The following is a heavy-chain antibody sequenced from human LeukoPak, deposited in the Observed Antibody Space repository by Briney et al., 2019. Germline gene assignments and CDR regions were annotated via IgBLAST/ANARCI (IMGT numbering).Heavy chain of an antibody. CDR2: ISRHSSDI. Sequence: GGSLRLSCAASGFTFSTYAMNWVRQAPGMGLEWVSSISRHSSDIFYADSVRGRFTVSRDNAKNSLYLQMNSLRAEDTAVYYCARDPYYYDSSVYYVEGFDYWG. D-gene: IGHD3-22*01. J-gene: IGHJ4*01. CDR1: GFTFSTYA. CDR3: ARDPYYYDSSVYYVEGFDY. V-gene: IGHV3-21*01.